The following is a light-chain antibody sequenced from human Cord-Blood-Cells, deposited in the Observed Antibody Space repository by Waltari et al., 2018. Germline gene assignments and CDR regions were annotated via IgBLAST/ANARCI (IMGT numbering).Light chain of an antibody. CDR2: AAS. CDR1: QSISSY. J-gene: IGKJ1*01. Sequence: IQMTQSPSSLSASVGHSVTITCRASQSISSYLNWYQQKPGKAPKLLIYAASSLQSGVPSRFSGSGSGTDFTLTISSLQPEDFATYYCQQSYSTPPWTFGQGTKVEIK. CDR3: QQSYSTPPWT. V-gene: IGKV1-39*01.